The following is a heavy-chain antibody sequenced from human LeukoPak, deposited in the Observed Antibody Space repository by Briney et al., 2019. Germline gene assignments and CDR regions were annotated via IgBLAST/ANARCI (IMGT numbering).Heavy chain of an antibody. CDR3: AKIPSLAYDSRLIWFDP. CDR1: GGSISSSSYY. V-gene: IGHV3-23*01. D-gene: IGHD3-22*01. J-gene: IGHJ5*02. Sequence: ETLSLTCTVSGGSISSSSYYWGWVRQAPGKGLEWVSAISGSGGSTYYADSVKGRFTISRDNSKNTLYLQMNSLRAEDTAVYYCAKIPSLAYDSRLIWFDPWGQGTLVTVSS. CDR2: ISGSGGST.